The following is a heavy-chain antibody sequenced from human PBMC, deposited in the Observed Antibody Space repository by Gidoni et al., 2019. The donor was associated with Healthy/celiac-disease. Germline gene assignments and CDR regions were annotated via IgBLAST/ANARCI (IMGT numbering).Heavy chain of an antibody. CDR2: IYYSGST. CDR1: GGSISSYY. J-gene: IGHJ5*02. D-gene: IGHD3-10*01. Sequence: QVQLQESGPGLVKPSETLSLTCTVSGGSISSYYWSWIRQPPGKGLEWIGYIYYSGSTNYNPSLKSRVTISVDTSKNQFSLKLSSVTAADTAVYYCARIDFRGVIRWFDPWGQGTLVTVSS. CDR3: ARIDFRGVIRWFDP. V-gene: IGHV4-59*08.